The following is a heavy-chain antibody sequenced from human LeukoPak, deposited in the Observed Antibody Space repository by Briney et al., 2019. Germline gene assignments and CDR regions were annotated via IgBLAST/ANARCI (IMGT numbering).Heavy chain of an antibody. D-gene: IGHD3-22*01. CDR1: GFTFSSYS. CDR3: AKSSYYDSSGFYREYYFDY. J-gene: IGHJ4*02. CDR2: ISSSSSYI. V-gene: IGHV3-21*04. Sequence: PGGSLRLSCAASGFTFSSYSMNWVRRAPGKGLEWVSSISSSSSYIYYADSVKGRFTISRDNAKNSLYLQMNSLRAGDTAVYYCAKSSYYDSSGFYREYYFDYWGQGTLVPVSS.